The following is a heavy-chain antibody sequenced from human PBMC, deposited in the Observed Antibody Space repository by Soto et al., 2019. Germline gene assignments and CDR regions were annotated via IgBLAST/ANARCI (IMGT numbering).Heavy chain of an antibody. Sequence: QVQLQESGPGLVKPSDTLSLTCAVSGYSISSNNWWGWIRQPPGKGLEWIGYIYYSGTTYYNPSLKSRVTMSVDTSRNQFSLKLTSVTAVDTAVYYCARREIQGPIDYWGQGTLVTVSS. J-gene: IGHJ4*02. CDR3: ARREIQGPIDY. CDR2: IYYSGTT. CDR1: GYSISSNNW. D-gene: IGHD1-26*01. V-gene: IGHV4-28*01.